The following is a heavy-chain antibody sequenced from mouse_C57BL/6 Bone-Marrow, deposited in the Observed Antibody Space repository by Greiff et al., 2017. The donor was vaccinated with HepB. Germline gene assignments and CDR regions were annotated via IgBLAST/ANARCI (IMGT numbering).Heavy chain of an antibody. CDR2: IFPGSGST. CDR1: GYTFTSHW. CDR3: ARSGDYPLYAMDY. D-gene: IGHD3-1*01. J-gene: IGHJ4*01. Sequence: VQLQQSGPELVKPGASVKISCKAPGYTFTSHWMQWARQRPGQGLEGIGEIFPGSGSTYYNEKFKGKATLTVDTSSSTAYMQLSSLTSEDSAVYFCARSGDYPLYAMDYWGQGTSVTVSS. V-gene: IGHV1-56*01.